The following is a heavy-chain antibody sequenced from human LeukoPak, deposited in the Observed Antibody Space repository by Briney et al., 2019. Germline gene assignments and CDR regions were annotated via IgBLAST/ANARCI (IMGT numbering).Heavy chain of an antibody. CDR3: ATDWYFTPDH. V-gene: IGHV3-74*01. CDR2: ITSDGSLT. J-gene: IGHJ4*02. CDR1: ASTFSLSW. Sequence: GGSLRLSCTSSASTFSLSWRHWFRQAPGKGLVWVSRITSDGSLTSYADSVKGRFTISRDNDRKTLYLQMNSLRADDTAVYYCATDWYFTPDHWGQGTRVTVSS. D-gene: IGHD6-13*01.